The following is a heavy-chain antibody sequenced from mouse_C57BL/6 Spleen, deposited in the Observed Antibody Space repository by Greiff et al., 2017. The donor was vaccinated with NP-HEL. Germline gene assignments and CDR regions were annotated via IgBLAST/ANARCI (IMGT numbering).Heavy chain of an antibody. CDR2: IDPSDSYT. Sequence: VQLQQPGAELVMPGASVKLSCKASGYTFTSYWMHWVKQRPGQGLEWIGEIDPSDSYTNYNQKFKGKSTLTVDKSSSTAYMQRSSLTSEDSAVYYCARNYYGSSLAYWGQGTLVTVSA. CDR3: ARNYYGSSLAY. V-gene: IGHV1-69*01. CDR1: GYTFTSYW. J-gene: IGHJ3*01. D-gene: IGHD1-1*01.